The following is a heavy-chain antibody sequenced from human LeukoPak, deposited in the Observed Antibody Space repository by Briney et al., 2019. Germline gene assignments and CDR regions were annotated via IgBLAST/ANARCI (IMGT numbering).Heavy chain of an antibody. CDR3: AKAGYHYYDSSGYPDY. CDR1: GFTFDDYA. D-gene: IGHD3-22*01. V-gene: IGHV3-9*01. J-gene: IGHJ4*02. Sequence: PGGSLRLSCAASGFTFDDYAMHWVRQAPGKGLEWVSGISWNSGSIGYADSVKGRFTISRDNAKNSPYLQMNSLRAEDTALYYCAKAGYHYYDSSGYPDYWGQGTLVTVSS. CDR2: ISWNSGSI.